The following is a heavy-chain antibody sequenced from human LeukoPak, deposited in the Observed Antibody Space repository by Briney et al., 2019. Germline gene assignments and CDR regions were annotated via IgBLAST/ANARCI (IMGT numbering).Heavy chain of an antibody. CDR3: ARDSNDILTGYYKNYYYYGMDV. J-gene: IGHJ6*02. V-gene: IGHV3-21*01. CDR1: GFTFSSYS. CDR2: ISSSSSYI. Sequence: GGSLRLSCAASGFTFSSYSMNWVRQAPGKGLEWVSSISSSSSYIYYADSVKGRFTISRDNAKNSLYLQMNSLRAEDTAVYYCARDSNDILTGYYKNYYYYGMDVWGQGTTVTVSS. D-gene: IGHD3-9*01.